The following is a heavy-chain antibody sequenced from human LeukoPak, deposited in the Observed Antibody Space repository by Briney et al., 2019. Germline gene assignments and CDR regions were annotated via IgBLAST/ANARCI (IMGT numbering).Heavy chain of an antibody. J-gene: IGHJ6*02. CDR1: GGSISNYY. CDR3: AREDPQTTVPEGMDV. CDR2: IYYNGTN. Sequence: SETLSLTCTVTGGSISNYYWSWLRQSPGKGLEWLGYIYYNGTNKSNPSLKSRVTISVDTSKNQFSLQLRSVTAADTVVYYCAREDPQTTVPEGMDVWGQGTTVIVSS. V-gene: IGHV4-59*01. D-gene: IGHD4-17*01.